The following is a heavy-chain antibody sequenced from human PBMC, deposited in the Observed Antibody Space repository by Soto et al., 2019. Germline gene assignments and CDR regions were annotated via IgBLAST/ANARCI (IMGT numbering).Heavy chain of an antibody. V-gene: IGHV4-59*01. Sequence: SETLSLTCTVSGGSISSYYWSWIRQPPGKGLEWIGYIYYSGSTNYNPSLKSRVTISVDTSKNQFSLKLISVTAADTAVYYCSTDSPPYGNYYWFDPWGQGTLVTVSS. CDR2: IYYSGST. D-gene: IGHD1-7*01. J-gene: IGHJ5*02. CDR1: GGSISSYY. CDR3: STDSPPYGNYYWFDP.